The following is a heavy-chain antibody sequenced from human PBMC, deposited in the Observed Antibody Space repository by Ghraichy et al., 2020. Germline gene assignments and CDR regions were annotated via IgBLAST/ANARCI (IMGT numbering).Heavy chain of an antibody. V-gene: IGHV3-23*01. Sequence: LSLTCAASGFTFSSYAMSWVRQAPGKGLEWVSAISGSGGSTYYADSVKGRFTISRDNSKNTLYLQMNSLRAEDTAVYYCAKDWRPRIVGATTVGYWGQGTLVTVSS. J-gene: IGHJ4*02. CDR3: AKDWRPRIVGATTVGY. D-gene: IGHD1-26*01. CDR1: GFTFSSYA. CDR2: ISGSGGST.